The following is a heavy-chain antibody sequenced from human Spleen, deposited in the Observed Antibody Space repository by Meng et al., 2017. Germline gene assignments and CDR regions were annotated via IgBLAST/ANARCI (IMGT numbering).Heavy chain of an antibody. Sequence: QVQLRESGPALVKPSETLSLTCAVSGDSISRIGYYWSWIRQHPGKGLEWVGYIYYTGNTDYNPSLNSRLTISVDMSKNQFSLKLSSVTAADTAVYYCARVLRSTRHFDYWGQGALVTVSS. V-gene: IGHV4-31*11. CDR1: GDSISRIGYY. J-gene: IGHJ4*02. CDR3: ARVLRSTRHFDY. CDR2: IYYTGNT.